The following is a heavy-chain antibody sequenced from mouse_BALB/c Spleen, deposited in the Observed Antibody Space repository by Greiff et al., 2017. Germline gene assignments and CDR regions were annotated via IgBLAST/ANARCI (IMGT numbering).Heavy chain of an antibody. CDR3: ARAYYRYDVGDYYAMDY. CDR2: IWGDGST. CDR1: GFSLTGYG. V-gene: IGHV2-6-7*01. Sequence: VHLVESGPGLVAPSQSLSITCTVSGFSLTGYGVNWVRQPPGKGLEWLGMIWGDGSTDYNSALKSRLSISKDNSKSQVFLKMTSLQTDDTARYYCARAYYRYDVGDYYAMDYWGQGTSVTVSS. D-gene: IGHD2-14*01. J-gene: IGHJ4*01.